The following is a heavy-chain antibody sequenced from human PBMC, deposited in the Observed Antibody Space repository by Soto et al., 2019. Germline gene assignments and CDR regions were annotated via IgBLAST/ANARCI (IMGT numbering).Heavy chain of an antibody. Sequence: PSETLSLTCAVYGGSFSGYYWSWIRQPPGKGLEWIGEINHSGSTNYNPSLKSRVTISVDTSKNQFSLKLSSVTAADTAVYYCGRGSRSYYYGRTPPWFDPWGQGTLVTVSS. CDR1: GGSFSGYY. D-gene: IGHD3-10*01. CDR2: INHSGST. J-gene: IGHJ5*02. CDR3: GRGSRSYYYGRTPPWFDP. V-gene: IGHV4-34*01.